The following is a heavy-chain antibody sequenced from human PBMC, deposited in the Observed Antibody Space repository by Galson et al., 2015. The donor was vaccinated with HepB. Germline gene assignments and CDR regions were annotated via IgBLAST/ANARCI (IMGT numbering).Heavy chain of an antibody. CDR1: GYTFTSYD. V-gene: IGHV1-8*01. Sequence: SVKVSCKASGYTFTSYDINWVRQATGQGLEWMGWMNPNSGNTGYAQKFQGRVTMTRNTSISTAYMELSSLRSEDTAVYYCTRVPSTVTYHHYYYYMDVWGKGTTVTVSS. J-gene: IGHJ6*03. CDR3: TRVPSTVTYHHYYYYMDV. CDR2: MNPNSGNT. D-gene: IGHD4-17*01.